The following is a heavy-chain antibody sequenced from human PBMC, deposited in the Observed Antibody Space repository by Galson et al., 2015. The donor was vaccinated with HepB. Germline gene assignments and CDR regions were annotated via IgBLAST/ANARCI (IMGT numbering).Heavy chain of an antibody. D-gene: IGHD2-21*02. J-gene: IGHJ4*02. Sequence: SLRLSCAASGFTFSNYWMQWVRQAPGKGLVWVARIKTVGTSTNYADSVKGRFTISRDNAKNTLYLQMSSLGDEDTALYYCARAGFCSGDCYKGFDCWGQGTLVTVSS. V-gene: IGHV3-74*01. CDR3: ARAGFCSGDCYKGFDC. CDR1: GFTFSNYW. CDR2: IKTVGTST.